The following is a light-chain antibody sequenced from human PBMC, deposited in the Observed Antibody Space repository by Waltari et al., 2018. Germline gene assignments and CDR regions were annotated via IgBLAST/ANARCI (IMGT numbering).Light chain of an antibody. J-gene: IGKJ4*01. V-gene: IGKV2-28*01. CDR1: QRLLHTNGYNY. Sequence: DIVVTQSPLSLPVTPGAPASCSCRFSQRLLHTNGYNYLDWYLQKPGQSPQLLIYLGSNRAPGVPDRFSGSGSGTDFTLKIGRVEAEDVGVYYCTQGLQTPVTFGGGTKVEIK. CDR2: LGS. CDR3: TQGLQTPVT.